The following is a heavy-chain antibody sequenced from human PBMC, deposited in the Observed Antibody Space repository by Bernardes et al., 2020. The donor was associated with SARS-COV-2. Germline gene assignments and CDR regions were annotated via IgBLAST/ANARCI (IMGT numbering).Heavy chain of an antibody. CDR1: GFTFGTFG. J-gene: IGHJ3*01. CDR2: ISYDGSYE. Sequence: GGSLRLSCTASGFTFGTFGMHWVRQAPGTGLEWVSMISYDGSYEHYADSVKGRFSTSRDKSKNTVILQMNSLRAEDTSVYYCAKDLEAYGDYVGAFDLWGQGAMVTVSP. V-gene: IGHV3-30*18. D-gene: IGHD4-17*01. CDR3: AKDLEAYGDYVGAFDL.